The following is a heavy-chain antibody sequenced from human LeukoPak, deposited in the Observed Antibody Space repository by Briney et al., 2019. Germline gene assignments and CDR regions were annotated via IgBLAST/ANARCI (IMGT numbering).Heavy chain of an antibody. V-gene: IGHV1-2*02. CDR1: GYTFTGYY. CDR3: ARAPRNYYGSGSYYNY. CDR2: INPNSGGT. J-gene: IGHJ4*02. D-gene: IGHD3-10*01. Sequence: ASVKVSCKASGYTFTGYYMHWVRQAPGQGLEWMGWINPNSGGTNYAQKFQGRVTMTRDTSISTAYMELSRLRSDDTAVYYCARAPRNYYGSGSYYNYWGQGTLVTVSS.